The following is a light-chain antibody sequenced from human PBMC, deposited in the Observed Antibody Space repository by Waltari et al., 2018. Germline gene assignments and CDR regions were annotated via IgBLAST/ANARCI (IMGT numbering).Light chain of an antibody. J-gene: IGKJ4*01. CDR3: MQALDTPLT. V-gene: IGKV2-28*01. CDR1: QSLLHSTGKNY. CDR2: LGS. Sequence: DIVMTQSPLSLPVTPGEPASISCRSSQSLLHSTGKNYLDWYVHKPGQSPQLLIYLGSNRASGVPDRFGGSGSGTEFTLKISRVEAEDVGLYYCMQALDTPLTFGGGTKVEIK.